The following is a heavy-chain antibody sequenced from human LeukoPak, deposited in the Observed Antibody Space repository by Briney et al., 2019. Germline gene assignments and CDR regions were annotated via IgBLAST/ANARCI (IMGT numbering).Heavy chain of an antibody. D-gene: IGHD2-15*01. J-gene: IGHJ4*02. Sequence: PGRSPRLSCAASGFTFSSYGMRWVRQAPGKGLEWVAVIWYDGSNKYYADSVKGRFTISRDNSKNTLYLQMNSLRAEDTAVYYCAKEGIYCSGGSCYFDYWGQGTLVTVSS. V-gene: IGHV3-33*06. CDR1: GFTFSSYG. CDR3: AKEGIYCSGGSCYFDY. CDR2: IWYDGSNK.